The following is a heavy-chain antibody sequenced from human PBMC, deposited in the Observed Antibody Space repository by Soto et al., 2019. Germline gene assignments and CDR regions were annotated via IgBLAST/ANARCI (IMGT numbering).Heavy chain of an antibody. CDR3: ARELGYCSGGSCYSLWFDP. D-gene: IGHD2-15*01. V-gene: IGHV3-48*03. CDR2: ISSSGSTI. J-gene: IGHJ5*02. Sequence: PVGSLRLSCAASGFTFSSYEMNWVRQAPGKGLEWVSYISSSGSTIYYADSVKGRFTISRDNAKNSLYLQMNSLRAEDTAVYYCARELGYCSGGSCYSLWFDPWGQGTLVTVSS. CDR1: GFTFSSYE.